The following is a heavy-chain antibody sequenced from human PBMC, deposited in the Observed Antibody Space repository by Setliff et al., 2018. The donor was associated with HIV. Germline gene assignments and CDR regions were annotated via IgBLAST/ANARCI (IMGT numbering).Heavy chain of an antibody. CDR2: INTNTGNP. CDR3: TRDHTPPPNYDFWSGQIDLRNIFYYMDV. D-gene: IGHD3-3*01. CDR1: GYSLTSHS. J-gene: IGHJ6*03. V-gene: IGHV7-4-1*01. Sequence: ASVKVSCKASGYSLTSHSINWVRQAPGQGLEWMGYINTNTGNPTYAQGFTGRFVFSVDTPVSTAYLQIFSLKAEDTAVYYCTRDHTPPPNYDFWSGQIDLRNIFYYMDVWGTGSPVTVSS.